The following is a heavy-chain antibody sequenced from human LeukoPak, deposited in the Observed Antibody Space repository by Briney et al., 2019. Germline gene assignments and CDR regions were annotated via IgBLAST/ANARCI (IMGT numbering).Heavy chain of an antibody. D-gene: IGHD3-3*01. J-gene: IGHJ3*02. Sequence: TLSLTCPVSGGSISSGGYYWSWIRQHPGKGLEWIGYIYYSGSTYYNPSLKSRVTISVDTSKIQFSLKLSSVTAADTAVYYCARADATGGRFHAFDIWGQGTMVTVSS. CDR2: IYYSGST. CDR1: GGSISSGGYY. CDR3: ARADATGGRFHAFDI. V-gene: IGHV4-31*03.